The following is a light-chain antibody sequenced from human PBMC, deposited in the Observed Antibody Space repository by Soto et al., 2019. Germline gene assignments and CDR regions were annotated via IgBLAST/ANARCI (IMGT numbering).Light chain of an antibody. CDR3: QYYTLYSGP. V-gene: IGKV1-5*01. CDR2: GAS. CDR1: DEIYTS. Sequence: DIQLTQSPSSVSASVGDSVTISCRASDEIYTSLAWYHQKPGRAPKLLIYGASNLHTGVSARFRGSGSGPDFSLTISSLQPDDIGIYYCQYYTLYSGPFGQGTKVDIK. J-gene: IGKJ1*01.